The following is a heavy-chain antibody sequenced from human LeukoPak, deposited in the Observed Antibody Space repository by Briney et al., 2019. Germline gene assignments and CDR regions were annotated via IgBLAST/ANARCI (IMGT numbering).Heavy chain of an antibody. J-gene: IGHJ4*02. CDR3: ARALGNSTGDY. Sequence: GGSLRLSCAASGFTFRDSAMTWVRHVPGKGLEWVSLISYSGGNAYYADSVKGRFTISRDNAKNSLILQMNSLRGEDTAVYYCARALGNSTGDYWGQGTLVTVSS. CDR2: ISYSGGNA. V-gene: IGHV3-23*01. CDR1: GFTFRDSA. D-gene: IGHD7-27*01.